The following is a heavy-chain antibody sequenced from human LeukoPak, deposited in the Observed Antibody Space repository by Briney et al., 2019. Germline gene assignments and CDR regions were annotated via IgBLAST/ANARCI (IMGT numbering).Heavy chain of an antibody. CDR1: GFTFSSYA. D-gene: IGHD2-15*01. J-gene: IGHJ4*02. V-gene: IGHV3-23*01. CDR3: AKAGFCSGGSCNPFGY. Sequence: GGSLRLSCAASGFTFSSYAMSCVRQAPGKGLEWVSAISGSGGSTYYADSVKGRFTISRDNSKNTLYLQMNSLRAEDTAVYYCAKAGFCSGGSCNPFGYWGQGTLVTVSS. CDR2: ISGSGGST.